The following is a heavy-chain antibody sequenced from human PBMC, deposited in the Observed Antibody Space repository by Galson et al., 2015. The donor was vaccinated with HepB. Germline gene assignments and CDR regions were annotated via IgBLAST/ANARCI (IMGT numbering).Heavy chain of an antibody. Sequence: PALVKPTQTLTLTCTVSGFSLSNARMGVSWIRQPPGKALEWLAHIFSNDEKSYSTSLKSRLTISKDTSKSQVVLTMTNMDPVDTATYYCARPTRGYYYYMDVWGKGTTVTVSS. CDR3: ARPTRGYYYYMDV. CDR1: GFSLSNARMG. CDR2: IFSNDEK. V-gene: IGHV2-26*01. J-gene: IGHJ6*03.